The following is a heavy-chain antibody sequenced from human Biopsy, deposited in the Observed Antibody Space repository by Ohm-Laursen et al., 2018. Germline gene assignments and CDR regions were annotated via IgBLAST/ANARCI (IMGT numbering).Heavy chain of an antibody. CDR2: IVPLFETT. J-gene: IGHJ4*02. CDR3: AKAGQTSGEYVVPRHFDS. Sequence: GASVKVSCNASGYNFDIYPLFWVRQAPGQGFEWMGGIVPLFETTDSAQKFQGRVTITADRSTTTAYIELSGLTSEDTAIYYCAKAGQTSGEYVVPRHFDSWGQGTLVTVSS. V-gene: IGHV1-69*06. CDR1: GYNFDIYP. D-gene: IGHD2-15*01.